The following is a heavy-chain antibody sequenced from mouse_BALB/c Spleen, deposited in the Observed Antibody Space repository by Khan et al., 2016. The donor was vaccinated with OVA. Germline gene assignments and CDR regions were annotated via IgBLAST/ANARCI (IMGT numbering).Heavy chain of an antibody. CDR1: GYTFTTYW. V-gene: IGHV1-7*01. J-gene: IGHJ2*01. D-gene: IGHD2-5*01. CDR3: ARDSIDY. CDR2: INPTSDYT. Sequence: QVRLQQSGAELAKPGASVKMSCKASGYTFTTYWMHWVKQRPGQGLEWIGYINPTSDYTDYNEKFKDKATLSADKSTSTAYMQLSSLTSEDSAVYYCARDSIDYWGQGTTLTVSS.